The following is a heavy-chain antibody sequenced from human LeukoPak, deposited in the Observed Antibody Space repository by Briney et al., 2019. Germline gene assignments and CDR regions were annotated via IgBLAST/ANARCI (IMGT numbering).Heavy chain of an antibody. D-gene: IGHD3-10*01. J-gene: IGHJ4*02. Sequence: ASVKVSCKASGYTFTGYYMHWVRQAPGQGLEWMGWINPNSGGTNYAQKFQGRVTMTRDTSISTAYMELSRLRSDDTAVYYCARDRVTMVRGVIITFSYWGQGTLVTVSS. CDR1: GYTFTGYY. V-gene: IGHV1-2*02. CDR3: ARDRVTMVRGVIITFSY. CDR2: INPNSGGT.